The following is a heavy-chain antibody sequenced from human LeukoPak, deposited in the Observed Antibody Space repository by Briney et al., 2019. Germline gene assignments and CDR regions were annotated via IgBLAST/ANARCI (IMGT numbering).Heavy chain of an antibody. D-gene: IGHD3-22*01. CDR2: INPNSGGT. CDR1: EYTFTGYY. Sequence: ASVKVSCKASEYTFTGYYMHWVRQAPGQGLEWMGWINPNSGGTNYAQKLQGRVTMTTDTSTSTAYMELRSLRSDDTAVYYCARVSNPFYDSSGYYLYWGQGTLVTVSS. CDR3: ARVSNPFYDSSGYYLY. J-gene: IGHJ4*02. V-gene: IGHV1-2*02.